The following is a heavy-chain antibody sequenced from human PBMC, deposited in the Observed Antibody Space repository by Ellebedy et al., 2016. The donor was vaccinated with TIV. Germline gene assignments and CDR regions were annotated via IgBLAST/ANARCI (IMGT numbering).Heavy chain of an antibody. CDR2: ISYDGSNK. V-gene: IGHV3-30-3*01. Sequence: GESLKISXAASGFTFSSYAMHWVRQAPGKGLEWVAVISYDGSNKYYADSVKGRFTISRDNSKNTLYLQMNSLRAEDTAVYYCAKDLSDYGDYYFDYWGQGTLVTVSS. CDR3: AKDLSDYGDYYFDY. CDR1: GFTFSSYA. D-gene: IGHD4-17*01. J-gene: IGHJ4*02.